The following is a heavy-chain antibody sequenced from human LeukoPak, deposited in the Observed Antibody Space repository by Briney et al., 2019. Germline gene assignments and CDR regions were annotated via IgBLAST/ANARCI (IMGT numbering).Heavy chain of an antibody. Sequence: KTSQTLSLTCAISGVSVSSNSVTWNWIRQSPSRGLEWLGRTYYRSTWYNDYAVSVRGRITVNPDTSKNQFSLHLNSVTPEDTAVYYCARRLTQYDCFDPWGQGILVTVSS. J-gene: IGHJ5*02. CDR2: TYYRSTWYN. CDR1: GVSVSSNSVT. V-gene: IGHV6-1*01. CDR3: ARRLTQYDCFDP. D-gene: IGHD2-2*01.